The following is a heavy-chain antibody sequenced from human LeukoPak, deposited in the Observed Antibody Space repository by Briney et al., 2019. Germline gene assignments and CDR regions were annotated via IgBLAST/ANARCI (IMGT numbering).Heavy chain of an antibody. CDR2: ISGSGGST. V-gene: IGHV3-23*01. CDR1: GFTFSSYA. D-gene: IGHD2-21*02. J-gene: IGHJ4*02. CDR3: AKDLLGGDYWSCYFDY. Sequence: SGGSLRLSCAASGFTFSSYAMSWVRQAPGKGLEWVSAISGSGGSTYYADSVKGRFTISRDNSKNTLYLQMNSLRAEDTAVYYCAKDLLGGDYWSCYFDYWGQGTLVTVSS.